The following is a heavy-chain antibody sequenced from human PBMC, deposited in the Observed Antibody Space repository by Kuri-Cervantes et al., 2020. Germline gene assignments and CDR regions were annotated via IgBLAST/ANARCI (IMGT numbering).Heavy chain of an antibody. CDR3: ARERMILKGDAFDI. Sequence: ASVKVSCKASGYTFTGYYMHWVRQAPGQGLEWMGWINPNSGGTNYAQKFQGRVTMTRDTSISTAYMELSRLRSDDTAVYYCARERMILKGDAFDIWGQGTMVTVSS. V-gene: IGHV1-2*02. J-gene: IGHJ3*02. CDR1: GYTFTGYY. CDR2: INPNSGGT. D-gene: IGHD3/OR15-3a*01.